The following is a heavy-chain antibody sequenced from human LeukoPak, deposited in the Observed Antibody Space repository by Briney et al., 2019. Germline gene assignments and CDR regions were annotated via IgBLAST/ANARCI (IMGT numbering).Heavy chain of an antibody. Sequence: SETLSLTCTVSGGSISSYYWSWIRQPPGKGLEWIGYIYYSGSTNYNPSLKSRVTISVDTSKNQFSLRLSSVTAADTAVYYCAREDQITMVWGVIPVFFDYWGQGTLVTVSS. CDR2: IYYSGST. V-gene: IGHV4-59*01. D-gene: IGHD3-10*01. CDR1: GGSISSYY. J-gene: IGHJ4*02. CDR3: AREDQITMVWGVIPVFFDY.